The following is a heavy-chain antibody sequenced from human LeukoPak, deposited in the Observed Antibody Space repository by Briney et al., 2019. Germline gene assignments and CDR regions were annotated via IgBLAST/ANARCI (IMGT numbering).Heavy chain of an antibody. CDR2: ISGSGDNT. Sequence: GGSLRLSCAASGFTFSSYAMSWVRQAPGKGLEWVSAISGSGDNTYYADSVKGRFTISRDNSKNTLYLQMNSLRAEDTAVYHCAKLGETGRTLHYFDYWGQGTLVTVSS. V-gene: IGHV3-23*01. D-gene: IGHD3-9*01. J-gene: IGHJ4*02. CDR1: GFTFSSYA. CDR3: AKLGETGRTLHYFDY.